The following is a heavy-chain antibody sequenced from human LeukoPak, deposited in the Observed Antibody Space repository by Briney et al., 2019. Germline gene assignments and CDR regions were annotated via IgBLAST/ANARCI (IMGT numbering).Heavy chain of an antibody. J-gene: IGHJ4*02. CDR2: ISAYNGNT. CDR3: ARGGRYCGGDCYFA. CDR1: GYTFTSYG. D-gene: IGHD2-21*02. Sequence: VASVKVSCTASGYTFTSYGISWVRQAPGQGLEWMGWISAYNGNTNYAQKLQGRVTMTTDTSTSTAYMELRSLRSDDTAVYYCARGGRYCGGDCYFAWGQGTLVTVSS. V-gene: IGHV1-18*01.